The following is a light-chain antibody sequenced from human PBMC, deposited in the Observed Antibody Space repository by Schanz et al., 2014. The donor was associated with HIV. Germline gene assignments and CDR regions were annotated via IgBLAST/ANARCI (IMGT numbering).Light chain of an antibody. CDR3: QSFDSSLNGVV. CDR2: GNT. CDR1: SSNIGAGYD. Sequence: QSVLTQPPSVSGAPGQRVTISCTGSSSNIGAGYDVHWYQHLPGTAPKLLIYGNTNRPSGVPDRFSGSKSGTSASLAISGLRSEDEADYFCQSFDSSLNGVVFGGGTKLTVL. J-gene: IGLJ3*02. V-gene: IGLV1-40*01.